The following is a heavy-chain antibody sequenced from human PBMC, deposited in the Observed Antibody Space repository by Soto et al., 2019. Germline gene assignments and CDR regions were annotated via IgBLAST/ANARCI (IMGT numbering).Heavy chain of an antibody. J-gene: IGHJ6*02. V-gene: IGHV3-21*01. CDR1: GFTFSSHS. CDR3: ARDRRGYYDSSGYYGRVYYYYGMDV. CDR2: ISSSSSYI. D-gene: IGHD3-22*01. Sequence: GSLRLSWAASGFTFSSHSMNWVRQAPGKGLEWVSSISSSSSYIYYADSVKGRFTISRDNAKNSLYLQMNSLRAEDTAVYYCARDRRGYYDSSGYYGRVYYYYGMDVWGQGTTVTVSS.